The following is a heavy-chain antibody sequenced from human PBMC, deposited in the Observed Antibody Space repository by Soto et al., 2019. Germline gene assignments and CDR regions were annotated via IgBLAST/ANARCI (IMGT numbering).Heavy chain of an antibody. Sequence: PGGSLRLSCAASGFTVSSYGMHWVRQAPGKGLEWVAVISYDGSNKYYADSVKGRFTISRDNSKNTLYLQMNSLRAEDTAVYYCAKDTSNYYDSSGYSRTGYFDYWGQGTLVTVSS. V-gene: IGHV3-30*18. D-gene: IGHD3-22*01. CDR2: ISYDGSNK. J-gene: IGHJ4*02. CDR3: AKDTSNYYDSSGYSRTGYFDY. CDR1: GFTVSSYG.